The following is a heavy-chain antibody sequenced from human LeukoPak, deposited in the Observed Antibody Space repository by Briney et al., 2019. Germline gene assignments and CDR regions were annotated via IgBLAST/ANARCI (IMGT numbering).Heavy chain of an antibody. J-gene: IGHJ4*02. CDR1: GFTFSNYA. CDR3: ARDASYGANRDY. CDR2: ISYDGSNK. Sequence: GGSLRLSCAASGFTFSNYAMHWVRQAPGKGLEWVALISYDGSNKYYADSVKGRFTISRDNSKNTLYLQMNSLRAEDTAVYYCARDASYGANRDYWGQGTLVTVSS. V-gene: IGHV3-30-3*01. D-gene: IGHD4-17*01.